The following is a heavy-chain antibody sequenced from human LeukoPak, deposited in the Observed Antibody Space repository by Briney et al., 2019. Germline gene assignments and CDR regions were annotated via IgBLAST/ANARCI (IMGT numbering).Heavy chain of an antibody. J-gene: IGHJ4*02. CDR2: INHSGST. CDR3: VRGLVVVVAATHFDY. Sequence: SETLSLTCAVYGGSFSGYYWSWIRQPPGKGLEWIGEINHSGSTNYNPSLKSLVTISVDTSKNQFSLKLSSVTAADTAVYYCVRGLVVVVAATHFDYWGQGTLVTVSS. CDR1: GGSFSGYY. V-gene: IGHV4-34*01. D-gene: IGHD2-15*01.